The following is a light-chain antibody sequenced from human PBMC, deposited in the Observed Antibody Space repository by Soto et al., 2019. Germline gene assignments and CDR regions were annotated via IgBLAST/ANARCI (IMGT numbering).Light chain of an antibody. CDR3: QQYNVLPLT. CDR2: VAS. Sequence: EIVMTQSPATLSVSPGERATLSCRASQSVSSNLAWYQQKPGQTPKLLIYVASTRATGIPARFSGSGSGTEFTLTISSLQSEDFAVYYCQQYNVLPLTCGGGTKVEFK. J-gene: IGKJ4*02. CDR1: QSVSSN. V-gene: IGKV3-15*01.